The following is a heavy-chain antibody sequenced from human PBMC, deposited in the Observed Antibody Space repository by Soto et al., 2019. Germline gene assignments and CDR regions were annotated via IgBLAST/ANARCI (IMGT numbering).Heavy chain of an antibody. CDR2: IYYSGST. V-gene: IGHV4-30-4*01. Sequence: QVQLQDSGPGLVKPSQTLSLTCTVSGGSLSTGDYYWSWIRQPPGKGLEWIGYIYYSGSTYYNPSRKSRVTTSVDTSKNQFSLKLSAVTAADTAVYYCARDSPMTSDYWGQGTLVTVSS. J-gene: IGHJ4*02. CDR1: GGSLSTGDYY. CDR3: ARDSPMTSDY.